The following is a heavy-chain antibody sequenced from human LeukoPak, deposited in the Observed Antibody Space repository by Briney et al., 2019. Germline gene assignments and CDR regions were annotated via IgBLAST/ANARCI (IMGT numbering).Heavy chain of an antibody. CDR3: ARHRFRLWDAFDI. Sequence: SETLSLTCTVSGGSVSSGSYYWGWIRQPPGKGLGWIGSIYYSGSTYYNPSLKSRVTISVDTSKNQFSLKLSSVTAADTAVYYCARHRFRLWDAFDIWGQGTMLTVSS. CDR1: GGSVSSGSYY. V-gene: IGHV4-39*01. D-gene: IGHD3-16*01. J-gene: IGHJ3*02. CDR2: IYYSGST.